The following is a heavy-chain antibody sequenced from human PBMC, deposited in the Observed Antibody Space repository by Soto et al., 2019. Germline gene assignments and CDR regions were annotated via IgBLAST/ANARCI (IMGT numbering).Heavy chain of an antibody. J-gene: IGHJ4*02. D-gene: IGHD4-17*01. CDR3: AKDRNYGDYDRGAFDY. CDR1: GFTFSSYA. CDR2: ISGSGGST. Sequence: GGSLRLSCAASGFTFSSYAMSWVRQAPGKGLEWVSAISGSGGSTYYADSVKGRFTISRDNSKNTLYLQMNSLRAEDTAVYYCAKDRNYGDYDRGAFDYWGQGTLVTVSS. V-gene: IGHV3-23*01.